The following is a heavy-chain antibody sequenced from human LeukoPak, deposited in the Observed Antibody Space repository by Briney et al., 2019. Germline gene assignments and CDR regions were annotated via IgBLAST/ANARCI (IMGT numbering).Heavy chain of an antibody. CDR1: GFTFSTYV. CDR2: ISVGAEYI. V-gene: IGHV3-23*01. Sequence: PGGSLRLSCAASGFTFSTYVMNWFRQAPGKGLEWVSTISVGAEYIFYADSVKGRFTISRDDSNNALYLQMHSLRAEDTALYYCASGPPFWKYFEYWGQGTLVTVSS. D-gene: IGHD3-3*01. J-gene: IGHJ4*02. CDR3: ASGPPFWKYFEY.